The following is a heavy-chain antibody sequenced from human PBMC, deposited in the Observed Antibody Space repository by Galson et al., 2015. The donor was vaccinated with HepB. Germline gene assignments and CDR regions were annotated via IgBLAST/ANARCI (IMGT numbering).Heavy chain of an antibody. J-gene: IGHJ4*02. CDR2: IVVGSGNT. Sequence: SVKVSCKASGFTFTSSAVQWVRQARGQRLEWIGWIVVGSGNTNYAQKFQERVTITRDMSTSTAYMELSSLRSEDTAVYYCAAEAGGIVGWPTQYWGQGTLVTVSS. CDR1: GFTFTSSA. V-gene: IGHV1-58*01. CDR3: AAEAGGIVGWPTQY. D-gene: IGHD1-26*01.